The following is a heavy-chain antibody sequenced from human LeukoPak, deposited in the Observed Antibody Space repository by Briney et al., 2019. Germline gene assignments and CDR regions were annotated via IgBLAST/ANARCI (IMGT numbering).Heavy chain of an antibody. J-gene: IGHJ3*02. CDR2: ISAYNGNT. D-gene: IGHD3-16*02. Sequence: GASVKVSCKASGYTFTSYGISWVRQAPGQGLEWMGWISAYNGNTNYAQKLQGRVTMTEDTSTDTAYMELSSLRSEDTAVYYCAADSDSRVRLGELSSDLEAFDIWAKGHWSPSLQ. CDR3: AADSDSRVRLGELSSDLEAFDI. CDR1: GYTFTSYG. V-gene: IGHV1-18*01.